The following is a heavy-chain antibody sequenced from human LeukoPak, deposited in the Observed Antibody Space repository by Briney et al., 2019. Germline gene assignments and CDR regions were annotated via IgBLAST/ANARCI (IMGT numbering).Heavy chain of an antibody. Sequence: PGGSLRLSCVASGFIFSNYAMTWVRQAPGKGLEWVSAIGGDAVGKDYADSVKGRFTISRDNSKNTLFLQMNSLSAEDTALYYCARRMGGTSDYWGLGTVVTVSS. CDR3: ARRMGGTSDY. V-gene: IGHV3-23*01. CDR1: GFIFSNYA. J-gene: IGHJ4*02. CDR2: IGGDAVGK. D-gene: IGHD1-26*01.